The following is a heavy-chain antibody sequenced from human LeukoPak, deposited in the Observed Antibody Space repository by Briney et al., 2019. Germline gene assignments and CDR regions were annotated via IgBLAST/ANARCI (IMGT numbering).Heavy chain of an antibody. CDR2: INPNSGGT. J-gene: IGHJ6*03. CDR3: ARFRPVYYYYMDV. Sequence: ASVKVSCKASGYTFTGYYMHWVRQAPGQGLEWMGWINPNSGGTNYAQKFQGRVTMTRDTSISTAYMELSRLRSDDTAVYYCARFRPVYYYYMDVWGKGTTVTVSS. D-gene: IGHD1-14*01. CDR1: GYTFTGYY. V-gene: IGHV1-2*02.